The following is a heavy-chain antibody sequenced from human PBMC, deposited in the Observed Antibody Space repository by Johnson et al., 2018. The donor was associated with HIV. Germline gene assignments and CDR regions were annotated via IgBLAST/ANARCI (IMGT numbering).Heavy chain of an antibody. D-gene: IGHD4-17*01. CDR2: VSYDGSYK. V-gene: IGHV3-30*03. J-gene: IGHJ3*02. CDR1: GFTFSNYG. CDR3: ARSTGAFDI. Sequence: QVQLVESGGGVVQPGRSLRLSCAASGFTFSNYGMHWVRQAPGKGLEWVAVVSYDGSYKDYADSVKGRFTISRDNSKNTLYLQLNSLRLDDTAVYFCARSTGAFDIWGQGTMVTVSS.